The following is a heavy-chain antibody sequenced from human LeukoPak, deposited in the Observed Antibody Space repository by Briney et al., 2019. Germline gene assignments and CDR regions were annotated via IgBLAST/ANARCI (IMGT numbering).Heavy chain of an antibody. CDR3: AREGDFFDY. V-gene: IGHV1-3*01. J-gene: IGHJ4*01. Sequence: APVKVSCKASGYSFTSYGIHWVRQAPGQRLEWMGWINAGNGDTKYSQKFHGRATITRDTSASTAYVELSSLRSEDTAVYYCAREGDFFDYWGQEPWSPSPQ. CDR2: INAGNGDT. D-gene: IGHD3-16*01. CDR1: GYSFTSYG.